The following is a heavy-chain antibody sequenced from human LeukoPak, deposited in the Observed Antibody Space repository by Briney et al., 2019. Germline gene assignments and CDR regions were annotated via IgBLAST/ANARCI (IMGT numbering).Heavy chain of an antibody. V-gene: IGHV4-39*07. Sequence: SETLSLACTVSGGSISSSSYYWGWLRQPPGKGLEWLGSIYYSGSTYYNPSLKSRVTISVDTSKNQFSLKLRSVTAADTAVYYCARDREQQLVRFYNAFDIWGQGTMVTVSS. J-gene: IGHJ3*02. CDR3: ARDREQQLVRFYNAFDI. D-gene: IGHD6-13*01. CDR1: GGSISSSSYY. CDR2: IYYSGST.